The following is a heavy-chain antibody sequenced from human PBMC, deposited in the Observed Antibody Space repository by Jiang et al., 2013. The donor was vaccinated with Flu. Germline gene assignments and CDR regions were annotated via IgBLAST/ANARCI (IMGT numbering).Heavy chain of an antibody. CDR3: ARHRRGLGYCSGGSCYRQPFDY. D-gene: IGHD2-15*01. Sequence: TYYNPSLKSRVTISVDTSKNQXSLKLSSVTAADTAVYYCARHRRGLGYCSGGSCYRQPFDYWGQGTLVTVSS. V-gene: IGHV4-39*01. CDR2: T. J-gene: IGHJ4*02.